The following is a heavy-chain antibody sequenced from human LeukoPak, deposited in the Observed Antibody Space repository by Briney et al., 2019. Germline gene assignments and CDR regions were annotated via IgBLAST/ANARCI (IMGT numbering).Heavy chain of an antibody. CDR1: GGPISSSSYY. J-gene: IGHJ4*02. D-gene: IGHD6-13*01. CDR3: ARQEPRGSSWRPFDS. V-gene: IGHV4-39*01. Sequence: SETLSLTCTVSGGPISSSSYYWGWIRQPPGKDLEWIGSIYYSGDTYYNPSLKSRITISVDTSKNQFSLKLNSVTAADTAVYYCARQEPRGSSWRPFDSWGQGTLVTVSS. CDR2: IYYSGDT.